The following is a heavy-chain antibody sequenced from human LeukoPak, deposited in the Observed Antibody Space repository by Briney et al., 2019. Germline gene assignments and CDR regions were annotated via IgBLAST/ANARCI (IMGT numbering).Heavy chain of an antibody. CDR3: ARDPDSSAFDY. D-gene: IGHD2-15*01. CDR2: IKYDDTVK. Sequence: GGSLRLSCTAAGFNFGTYWMSWVRQSPEKGLEFVANIKYDDTVKNYVDSVKGRFTISRDNPSDSVYLQMDSLRPEDTALYYCARDPDSSAFDYWGQGAQVTVSS. J-gene: IGHJ4*02. CDR1: GFNFGTYW. V-gene: IGHV3-7*01.